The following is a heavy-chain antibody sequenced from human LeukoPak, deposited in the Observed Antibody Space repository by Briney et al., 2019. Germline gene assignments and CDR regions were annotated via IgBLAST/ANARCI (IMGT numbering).Heavy chain of an antibody. Sequence: GGSLRLSCAASGFTFSSYSMNWVRQAPGKGLEWVSSISSSSSYIYYADSVKGRFTISRDNAKNSLYLQMNSLRAEDTVVYYCTREYGDGYNWGRFDYWGQGTLVTVSS. CDR3: TREYGDGYNWGRFDY. CDR1: GFTFSSYS. V-gene: IGHV3-21*01. J-gene: IGHJ4*02. CDR2: ISSSSSYI. D-gene: IGHD5-24*01.